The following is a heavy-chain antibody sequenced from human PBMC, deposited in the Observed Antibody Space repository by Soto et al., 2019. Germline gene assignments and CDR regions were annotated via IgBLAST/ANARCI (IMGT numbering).Heavy chain of an antibody. J-gene: IGHJ6*03. V-gene: IGHV3-9*01. CDR3: AKDIRGVNYYYMDV. CDR2: ISWNSGSI. CDR1: GFTFDDYA. D-gene: IGHD3-16*01. Sequence: GGSLRLSCAASGFTFDDYAMHWVRQAPGKGLEWVSGISWNSGSIGYADSVKGRFTISRDNAKNSLYLQMNSLRAGDTALYYCAKDIRGVNYYYMDVWGKGTTVTVSS.